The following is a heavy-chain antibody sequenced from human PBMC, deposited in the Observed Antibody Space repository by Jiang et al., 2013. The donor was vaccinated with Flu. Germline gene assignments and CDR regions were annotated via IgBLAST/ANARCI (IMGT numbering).Heavy chain of an antibody. Sequence: GAEVKKPGESLKISCKGSGYMFSNYWIAWVRQMPGKGLEWMGIIYPGDSGTRYSPSFQGQVTISADKSTSTAYLQWSSLKASDTAIYYCGRWDKAPFYYGVDVWGQGTTVTVSS. D-gene: IGHD5-18*01. CDR1: GYMFSNYW. V-gene: IGHV5-51*01. CDR2: IYPGDSGT. CDR3: GRWDKAPFYYGVDV. J-gene: IGHJ6*02.